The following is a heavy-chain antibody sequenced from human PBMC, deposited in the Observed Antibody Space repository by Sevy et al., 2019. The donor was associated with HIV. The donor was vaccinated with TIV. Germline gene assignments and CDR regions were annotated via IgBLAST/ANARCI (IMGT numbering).Heavy chain of an antibody. Sequence: ASVKVSCKISGYTLTELSIHWVRQAPGKGFEWMGSFDPKHSERIYAQKFQGRVTMTEDTSTDTAYMELSSLISEDTAVDYCASNSRYFSGSSVYWAGGLFDPWGQGTLVTVSS. V-gene: IGHV1-24*01. CDR3: ASNSRYFSGSSVYWAGGLFDP. CDR1: GYTLTELS. D-gene: IGHD2-15*01. J-gene: IGHJ5*02. CDR2: FDPKHSER.